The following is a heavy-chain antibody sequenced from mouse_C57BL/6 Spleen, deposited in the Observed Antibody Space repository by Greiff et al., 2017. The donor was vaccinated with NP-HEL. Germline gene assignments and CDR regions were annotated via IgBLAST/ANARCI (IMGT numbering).Heavy chain of an antibody. CDR2: IYPGSGNT. CDR1: GYSFTSYY. D-gene: IGHD2-4*01. V-gene: IGHV1-66*01. Sequence: QVQLKQSGPELVKPGASVKISCKASGYSFTSYYIHWVKQRPGQGLEWIGWIYPGSGNTKYNEKFKGKATLTADTSSSTAYMQLSSLTSEDSAVYYCARIYYDYEGFAYWGQGTLVTVSA. J-gene: IGHJ3*01. CDR3: ARIYYDYEGFAY.